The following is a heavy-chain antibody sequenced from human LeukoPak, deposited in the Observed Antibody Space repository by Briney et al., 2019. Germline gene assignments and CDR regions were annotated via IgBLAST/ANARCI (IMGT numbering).Heavy chain of an antibody. CDR2: IYYSGST. CDR1: GGSISSSSYY. Sequence: PSETLSLTCTVSGGSISSSSYYWGWIRQPPGKGLEWIGSIYYSGSTYYNPSLKSRVTISVDTSKNQFSLKLSSVTAADTAVYYCARPHGYSYGPFDYWGQGTLVTASS. J-gene: IGHJ4*02. CDR3: ARPHGYSYGPFDY. V-gene: IGHV4-39*01. D-gene: IGHD5-18*01.